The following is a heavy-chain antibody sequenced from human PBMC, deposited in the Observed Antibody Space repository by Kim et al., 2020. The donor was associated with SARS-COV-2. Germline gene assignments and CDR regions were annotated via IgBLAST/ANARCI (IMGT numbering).Heavy chain of an antibody. D-gene: IGHD5-12*01. V-gene: IGHV3-23*01. J-gene: IGHJ4*02. CDR3: AKAPESVATMHFDY. Sequence: ADPVKGRFTTSRDNSKNTLYLPMNSLRAEDTAVYYCAKAPESVATMHFDYWGQGTLVTVSS.